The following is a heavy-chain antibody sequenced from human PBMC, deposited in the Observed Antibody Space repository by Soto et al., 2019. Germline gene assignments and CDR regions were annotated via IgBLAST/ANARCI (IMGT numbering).Heavy chain of an antibody. J-gene: IGHJ4*02. D-gene: IGHD1-1*01. CDR1: RFTFSNFA. Sequence: PGGSLRLSCEASRFTFSNFAMGWVRQAPGKGLEWISTIGVTAGSTYYTDSVRGRFTISRDNSKNTLYLEMNSLRAEDTALYYCAKVMYTWNDVAAFDSWGQGTLVTVSS. V-gene: IGHV3-23*01. CDR2: IGVTAGST. CDR3: AKVMYTWNDVAAFDS.